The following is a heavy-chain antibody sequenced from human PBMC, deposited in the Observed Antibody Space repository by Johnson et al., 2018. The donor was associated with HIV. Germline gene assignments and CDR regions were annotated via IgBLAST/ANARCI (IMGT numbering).Heavy chain of an antibody. V-gene: IGHV3-30*02. CDR2: IRYDGSNK. Sequence: QVQLVESGGGLVQPGGSLRLSCAASGFIFSSYGMHWVRQAPGKGLEWVAFIRYDGSNKYYGDSVKGRFTISRDNSKNTLSLQMNSLRPEDTAVYYCAKDHLIRAIDIWGQGTMVTVSS. J-gene: IGHJ3*02. CDR1: GFIFSSYG. CDR3: AKDHLIRAIDI. D-gene: IGHD2-8*01.